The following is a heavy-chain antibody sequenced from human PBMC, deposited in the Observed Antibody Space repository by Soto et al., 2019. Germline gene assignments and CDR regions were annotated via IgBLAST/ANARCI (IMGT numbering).Heavy chain of an antibody. J-gene: IGHJ4*02. Sequence: SGGSLRLSCAASGFTFSSYSMNWVRQAPGKGLEWVSSIHSSGVTYYADSVKGRFTSSRDNSKNTLYLQLNSLRAEDTAIYYCAKNYQFDSWGQGTRVTVSS. CDR1: GFTFSSYS. D-gene: IGHD2-2*01. V-gene: IGHV3-23*01. CDR2: IHSSGVT. CDR3: AKNYQFDS.